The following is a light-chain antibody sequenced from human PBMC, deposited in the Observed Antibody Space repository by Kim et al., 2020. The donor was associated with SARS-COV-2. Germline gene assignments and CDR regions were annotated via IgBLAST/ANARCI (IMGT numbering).Light chain of an antibody. CDR1: QSVSSN. Sequence: APLSVSPGERATLSCRASQSVSSNLAWYQQKPGQAPRLLIYGASTRATGIPARFSGSGSGTEFTLTISSLQSEDFAVYYCQQEKTFGQGTKVDIK. CDR2: GAS. CDR3: QQEKT. J-gene: IGKJ1*01. V-gene: IGKV3-15*01.